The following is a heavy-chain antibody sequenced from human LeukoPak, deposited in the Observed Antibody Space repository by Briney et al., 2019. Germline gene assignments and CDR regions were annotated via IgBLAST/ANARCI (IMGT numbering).Heavy chain of an antibody. J-gene: IGHJ6*02. CDR3: ARVLQSTGAAYYYYGMDV. CDR2: ISGSGGTT. V-gene: IGHV3-23*01. Sequence: GGSLRLSCAASGFTFNNYAMNWVRQAPGKGLEWVSVISGSGGTTYYADSVKGRFTISRDSSKNTLYLQMNSLRAEDTAVYYCARVLQSTGAAYYYYGMDVWGQGTTVTVSS. D-gene: IGHD1-14*01. CDR1: GFTFNNYA.